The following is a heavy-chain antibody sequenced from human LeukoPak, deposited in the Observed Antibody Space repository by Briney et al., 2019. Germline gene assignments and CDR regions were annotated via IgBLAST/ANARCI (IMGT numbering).Heavy chain of an antibody. CDR3: ARDTASYYFDY. CDR2: IYYSGST. Sequence: SETLSLTCTVSGGSISSYYWSWIRQPPGKGLEWIGYIYYSGSTNYNPSLKSRVTISVDTSKNQFSLKLSSVTAADTAVYYCARDTASYYFDYWGQGTLVTVSS. V-gene: IGHV4-59*01. J-gene: IGHJ4*02. CDR1: GGSISSYY.